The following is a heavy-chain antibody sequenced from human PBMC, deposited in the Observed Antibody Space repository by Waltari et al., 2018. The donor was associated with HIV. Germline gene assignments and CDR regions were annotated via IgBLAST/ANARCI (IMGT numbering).Heavy chain of an antibody. J-gene: IGHJ5*02. CDR3: TKSVGDSARGWFDP. CDR1: GFSFSGSA. CDR2: IRGKPNSYAK. V-gene: IGHV3-73*01. Sequence: EVQLVESGGGLVQPGGSLKLSCAASGFSFSGSAMHWVRQASGKVLGLVGRIRGKPNSYAKAYAESLKGRFTISRDDSKNTAYLQMNSLKTEDTAVYYCTKSVGDSARGWFDPWGQGTLVTVSS. D-gene: IGHD4-17*01.